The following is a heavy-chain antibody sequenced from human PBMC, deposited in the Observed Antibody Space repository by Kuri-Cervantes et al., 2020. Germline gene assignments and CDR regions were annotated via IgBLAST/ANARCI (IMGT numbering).Heavy chain of an antibody. CDR3: ARRGYDSNPGGDWYFDL. J-gene: IGHJ2*01. D-gene: IGHD3-22*01. V-gene: IGHV4-34*01. Sequence: SETLSLTCAVYGGSFSGYYWSWIRQAPGKGLEWIGEINHSGSTNYIPSLKSRVTISVDTSKNQFSLKLSSVTAADTAVYYCARRGYDSNPGGDWYFDLWGRGTLVTVSS. CDR1: GGSFSGYY. CDR2: INHSGST.